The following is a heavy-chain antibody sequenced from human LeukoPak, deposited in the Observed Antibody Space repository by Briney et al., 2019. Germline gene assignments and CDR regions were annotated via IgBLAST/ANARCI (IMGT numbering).Heavy chain of an antibody. Sequence: PGGSLRLSCAASGFTFSSYAMSWVRQAPGKGLEWVSAISGSGGSTYYADSVKGQFTISRDNSKNTLYLQMNSLRAEDTAVYYCAKADIVVVVAAIVDYWGQGTLVTVSS. V-gene: IGHV3-23*01. J-gene: IGHJ4*02. D-gene: IGHD2-15*01. CDR1: GFTFSSYA. CDR3: AKADIVVVVAAIVDY. CDR2: ISGSGGST.